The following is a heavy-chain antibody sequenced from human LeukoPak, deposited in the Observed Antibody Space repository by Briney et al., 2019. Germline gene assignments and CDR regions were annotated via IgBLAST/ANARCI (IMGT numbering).Heavy chain of an antibody. V-gene: IGHV4-34*01. CDR2: INHSGST. Sequence: TSSETLSLTCAVYGGSFSGYYWSWIRQPPGKGLEWIGEINHSGSTNYNPSLKSRVTISVDTSKNQFSLKLSSVTAADTAVYYCARSTPRGYSYGFYYYYMDVWGKGTTVTISS. D-gene: IGHD5-18*01. CDR1: GGSFSGYY. CDR3: ARSTPRGYSYGFYYYYMDV. J-gene: IGHJ6*03.